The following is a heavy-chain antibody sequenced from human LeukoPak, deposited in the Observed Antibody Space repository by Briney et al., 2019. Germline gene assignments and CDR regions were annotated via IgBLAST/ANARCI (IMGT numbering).Heavy chain of an antibody. D-gene: IGHD3-10*01. J-gene: IGHJ4*02. Sequence: SETLSLTCTVSGGSISSYYWSWIRQPPGKGLEWIGYIYYSGSTNYNPSLKSRVTISVDTSKNQFSLKLSSVTAADTAVYYCARAPRAGSFDYWGQGILVTVSS. CDR3: ARAPRAGSFDY. V-gene: IGHV4-59*01. CDR2: IYYSGST. CDR1: GGSISSYY.